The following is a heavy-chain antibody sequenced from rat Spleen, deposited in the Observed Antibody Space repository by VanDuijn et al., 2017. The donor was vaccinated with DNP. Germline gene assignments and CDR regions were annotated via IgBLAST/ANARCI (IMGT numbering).Heavy chain of an antibody. CDR3: ARYYGYNYYAMDA. V-gene: IGHV2S12*01. D-gene: IGHD1-9*01. CDR1: GVSLSNFG. Sequence: QVQLRESGPGLVQPSQILSLTCTVSGVSLSNFGMNWVRQPPGKGLEWIAAISSAGNTFYNSALKSRLSFSSDPSKSQVFLKMDSPQTEDTAMYSCARYYGYNYYAMDAWGQGTSVTVSS. CDR2: ISSAGNT. J-gene: IGHJ4*01.